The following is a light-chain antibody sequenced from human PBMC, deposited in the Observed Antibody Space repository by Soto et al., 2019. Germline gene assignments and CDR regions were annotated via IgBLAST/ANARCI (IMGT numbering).Light chain of an antibody. Sequence: DIQMTHSPSSLSASVGDRVTITCRARQTLSSYLNWYQQKPGKAPKLLIYAASSLQSGVPSMFRGSGSGTDFTLATSSLQPEDFATYYCQQSYSTPTFGGGTNVDSK. V-gene: IGKV1-39*01. CDR2: AAS. CDR1: QTLSSY. J-gene: IGKJ4*01. CDR3: QQSYSTPT.